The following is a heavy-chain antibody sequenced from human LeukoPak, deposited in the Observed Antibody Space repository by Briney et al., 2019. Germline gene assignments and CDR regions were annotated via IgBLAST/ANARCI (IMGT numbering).Heavy chain of an antibody. J-gene: IGHJ4*02. CDR3: ARQSYGSGSYYIFDY. D-gene: IGHD3-10*01. V-gene: IGHV4-39*01. CDR1: GGSISSSSYY. CDR2: IYYSGST. Sequence: SETLSLTCTVSGGSISSSSYYWGWIRQPPGKGLEWIGSIYYSGSTYYNPSLKSRVTISVDTSKNQFSLKLSSVTAADTAVYYCARQSYGSGSYYIFDYWGQGTLVTVSS.